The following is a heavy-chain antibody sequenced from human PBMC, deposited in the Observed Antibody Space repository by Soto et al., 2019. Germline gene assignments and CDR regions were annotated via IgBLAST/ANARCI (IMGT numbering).Heavy chain of an antibody. CDR2: IKQDGSEK. V-gene: IGHV3-7*01. Sequence: EVQLVESGGGLVQPGGSLRLSCAASRFTFNYYWMSWVRQAPGEGLEWVANIKQDGSEKYYVDSVKGRFTISRDNAKNSSYLQMNSLRAEDPAVYYCARVYCSTTSCYGSKYFDLWGRGTLVAVSS. CDR1: RFTFNYYW. CDR3: ARVYCSTTSCYGSKYFDL. J-gene: IGHJ2*01. D-gene: IGHD2-2*01.